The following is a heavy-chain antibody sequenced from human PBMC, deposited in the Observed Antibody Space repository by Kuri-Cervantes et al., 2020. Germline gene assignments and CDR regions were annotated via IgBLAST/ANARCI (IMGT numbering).Heavy chain of an antibody. CDR3: ARHHYDFWSGPKNYYYYYYMDV. CDR2: IYPGDSDT. Sequence: GESLKISCKGSGYSFTSYWIGWARQMPGKGLEWMGIIYPGDSDTRYSPSFQGQVTISADKSISTAYLQWSSLKASDTAMYYCARHHYDFWSGPKNYYYYYYMDVWGKGTTVTVSS. V-gene: IGHV5-51*01. CDR1: GYSFTSYW. D-gene: IGHD3-3*01. J-gene: IGHJ6*03.